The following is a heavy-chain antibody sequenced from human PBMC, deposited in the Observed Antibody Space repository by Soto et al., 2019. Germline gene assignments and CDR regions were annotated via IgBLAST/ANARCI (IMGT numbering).Heavy chain of an antibody. CDR1: GGSFSGYY. CDR2: INHSGST. CDR3: ARRRVYYGSGSYYNYFDY. J-gene: IGHJ4*02. Sequence: PSETLSLTCAVYGGSFSGYYWSWIRQPPGKGLEWIGEINHSGSTNYNPSLKSRVTISVDTSKKQFSLKLSSVTAADTAVYYCARRRVYYGSGSYYNYFDYWGQGTLVTVSS. D-gene: IGHD3-10*01. V-gene: IGHV4-34*01.